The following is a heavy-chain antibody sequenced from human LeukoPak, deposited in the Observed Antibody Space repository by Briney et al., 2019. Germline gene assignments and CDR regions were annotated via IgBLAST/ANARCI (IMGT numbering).Heavy chain of an antibody. CDR3: ARSKTGPNWFDP. D-gene: IGHD1-14*01. CDR2: IYSRGTYL. V-gene: IGHV3-21*01. CDR1: GFTFSSYS. Sequence: GGSLRLSCAASGFTFSSYSMNWVRQAPGKGLEWVSSIYSRGTYLYYADSVKGRFTISRDNAKNSLYLQMNSLRAEDTAVYYGARSKTGPNWFDPWGQGTRVTVSS. J-gene: IGHJ5*02.